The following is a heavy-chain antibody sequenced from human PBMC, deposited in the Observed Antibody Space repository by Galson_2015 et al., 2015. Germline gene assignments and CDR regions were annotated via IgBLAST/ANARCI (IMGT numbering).Heavy chain of an antibody. CDR3: ARDQEVNGLLFDY. J-gene: IGHJ4*02. Sequence: SLRLSCAASGFTFSSYWMNWVRQAPGKGLEWVASIKQDGSEKRYVDSVEGRFTISRDNAKNSLYLQMNSLRAEDAAVYYCARDQEVNGLLFDYWGQGALVTVSS. CDR2: IKQDGSEK. D-gene: IGHD2-8*01. V-gene: IGHV3-7*01. CDR1: GFTFSSYW.